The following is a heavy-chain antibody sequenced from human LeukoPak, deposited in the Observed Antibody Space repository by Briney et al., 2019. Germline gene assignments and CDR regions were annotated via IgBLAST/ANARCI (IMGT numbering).Heavy chain of an antibody. D-gene: IGHD2-2*01. CDR2: IYPGDSDT. V-gene: IGHV5-51*01. J-gene: IGHJ6*02. CDR3: ARRGEFCSNRRCFDKGYGLDV. Sequence: GESLKISCQGSGCKFSDYWIGWVRHMPGTGLQWMGAIYPGDSDTRYSPSFQGQVIISVDKSISTAYLQWSSLEASATAIYYCARRGEFCSNRRCFDKGYGLDVWGQGTTVTVSS. CDR1: GCKFSDYW.